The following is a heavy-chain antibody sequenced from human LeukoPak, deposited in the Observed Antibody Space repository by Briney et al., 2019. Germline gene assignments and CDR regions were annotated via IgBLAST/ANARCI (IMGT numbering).Heavy chain of an antibody. CDR2: ISSSASTI. CDR1: GLTFSTYE. Sequence: SGGSLRLSCAASGLTFSTYEMNWVRQAPGKALEWVSYISSSASTIYYADSVKGRFTISRDNAKNALFLHMKSLRAEDTAVYYCALYCSSASCYHYYGMDVWGQGTTVTVSS. D-gene: IGHD2-2*01. CDR3: ALYCSSASCYHYYGMDV. J-gene: IGHJ6*02. V-gene: IGHV3-48*03.